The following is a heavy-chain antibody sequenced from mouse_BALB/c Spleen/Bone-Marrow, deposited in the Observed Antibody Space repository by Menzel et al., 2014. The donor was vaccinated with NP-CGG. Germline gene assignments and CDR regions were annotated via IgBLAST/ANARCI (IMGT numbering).Heavy chain of an antibody. J-gene: IGHJ2*01. CDR2: IDPETGGT. CDR3: TRGGNFITTAVVDFDY. Sequence: QVQLQQPGAELVRPGASVTLSCKASGYTFTDYEMHWVKQTPVHGLDWIGAIDPETGGTAYNQKFKGKATLTADKSSSTAYMELRSLTSEDSAVYYCTRGGNFITTAVVDFDYWGQGTTLTVSS. D-gene: IGHD1-1*01. CDR1: GYTFTDYE. V-gene: IGHV1-15*01.